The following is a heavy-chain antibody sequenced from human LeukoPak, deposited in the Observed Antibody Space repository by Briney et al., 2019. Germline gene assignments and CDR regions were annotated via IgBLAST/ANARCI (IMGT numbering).Heavy chain of an antibody. CDR1: GYTFTGYY. D-gene: IGHD3-22*01. CDR3: ARGGYYYDSSGPLGLGMDV. V-gene: IGHV1-2*02. Sequence: GASVKVSCKASGYTFTGYYLHWVRQAPGQGPEWMGWINPNSGGTSYAQKFQGRVTMTRDTSISTAYMELSRLRSDDTAVYYCARGGYYYDSSGPLGLGMDVWGKGTTVTVSS. CDR2: INPNSGGT. J-gene: IGHJ6*03.